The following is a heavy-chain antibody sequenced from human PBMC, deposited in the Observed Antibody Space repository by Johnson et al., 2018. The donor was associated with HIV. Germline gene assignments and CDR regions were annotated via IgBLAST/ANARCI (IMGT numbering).Heavy chain of an antibody. V-gene: IGHV3-30*04. J-gene: IGHJ3*02. CDR3: AKEGWAAAQGGWVAVDI. CDR1: GFTFSSYA. D-gene: IGHD6-13*01. CDR2: ISNDGSNK. Sequence: QMQLVESGGGVVQPGRSLRLSCAASGFTFSSYAIHWVRQAPGKGLEWVAVISNDGSNKNYADSVKGRFTISRDNSKNTLYLQMNSLRAEDTAVYYCAKEGWAAAQGGWVAVDIWGQGTMVTVSS.